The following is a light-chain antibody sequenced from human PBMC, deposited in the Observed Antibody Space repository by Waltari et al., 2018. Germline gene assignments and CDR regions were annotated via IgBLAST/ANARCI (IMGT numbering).Light chain of an antibody. CDR3: WSYVGGNTYWV. Sequence: QSALAQPRSMSGSPGQSVAISCTGTSSDVGGYNFVSGYQQHPDKAPKLIIYDVNKRPSGVPDRFSGSKSGNTASLTISGLQAEDEAHYYCWSYVGGNTYWVFGGGTKLTVL. CDR2: DVN. V-gene: IGLV2-11*01. J-gene: IGLJ3*02. CDR1: SSDVGGYNF.